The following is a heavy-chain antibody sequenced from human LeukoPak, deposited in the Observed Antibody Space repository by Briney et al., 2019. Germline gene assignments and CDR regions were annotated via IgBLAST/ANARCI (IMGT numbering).Heavy chain of an antibody. Sequence: GGSLRLSCAASGFTFSSYGMHWVRPAPGKGLEWVAVIWYDGSNKYYADSVKGRFTISRDNSKNTLYLQMNSLRAEDTAVYYCARVPVPDLGYCSSTSCLYGMDVWGKGTTVTVSS. CDR2: IWYDGSNK. J-gene: IGHJ6*04. CDR1: GFTFSSYG. D-gene: IGHD2-2*01. V-gene: IGHV3-33*01. CDR3: ARVPVPDLGYCSSTSCLYGMDV.